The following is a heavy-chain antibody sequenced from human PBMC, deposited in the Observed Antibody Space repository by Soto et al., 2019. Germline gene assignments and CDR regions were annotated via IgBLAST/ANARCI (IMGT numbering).Heavy chain of an antibody. CDR3: ASDPAP. V-gene: IGHV4-31*03. Sequence: QVQLQESGPGLVKASQTLSRPCTVSGGSISSGGYYWRWIRQHPWKGLERIGYIYNSGSTDYNPSLKSRVTISADTSKNQFSLKLSSVTAADTAVYYCASDPAPWGQGTLVTVSS. J-gene: IGHJ5*02. CDR1: GGSISSGGYY. CDR2: IYNSGST.